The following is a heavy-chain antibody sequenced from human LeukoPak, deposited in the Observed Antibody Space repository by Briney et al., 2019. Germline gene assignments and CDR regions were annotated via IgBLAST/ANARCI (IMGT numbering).Heavy chain of an antibody. CDR2: IYTSGST. CDR3: ARRWGYCSGGSCSYYFDY. Sequence: SETLSLTCSVSGGSISSGRSYWSWIRQPAGKGLEWIGLIYTSGSTNYNPSLKSRVTISVDTSKNQFSLKLSSVTAPDTAVYYCARRWGYCSGGSCSYYFDYWGQGTLVTVSS. J-gene: IGHJ4*02. D-gene: IGHD2-15*01. CDR1: GGSISSGRSY. V-gene: IGHV4-61*02.